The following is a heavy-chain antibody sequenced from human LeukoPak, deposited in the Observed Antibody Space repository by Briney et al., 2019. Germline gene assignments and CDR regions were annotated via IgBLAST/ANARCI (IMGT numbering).Heavy chain of an antibody. CDR1: GFTFRNAW. Sequence: NAGGSLRLSCAASGFTFRNAWMSWVRQATGKGLEWVGLIKSKTDGGTTDYAAPVKGRFTISRDDSKNTLYLQMNSLKTEYTAVYDCTTVTIKIYWGQGTLVTVSS. CDR2: IKSKTDGGTT. CDR3: TTVTIKIY. J-gene: IGHJ4*02. V-gene: IGHV3-15*01. D-gene: IGHD1-1*01.